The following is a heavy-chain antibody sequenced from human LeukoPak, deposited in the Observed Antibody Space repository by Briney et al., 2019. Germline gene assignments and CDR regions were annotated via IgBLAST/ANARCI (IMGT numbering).Heavy chain of an antibody. CDR1: GYSFTDYY. CDR2: INPISRGT. V-gene: IGHV1-2*02. Sequence: ASVKVSCKASGYSFTDYYIHWVRQAPGQGLEWMGWINPISRGTNYAQKFQGRVTMTRDTSITTAYMELSRLKSDDTAVYYCARGQYNYGRDWFDPWGQGTLVTVSS. D-gene: IGHD5-18*01. CDR3: ARGQYNYGRDWFDP. J-gene: IGHJ5*02.